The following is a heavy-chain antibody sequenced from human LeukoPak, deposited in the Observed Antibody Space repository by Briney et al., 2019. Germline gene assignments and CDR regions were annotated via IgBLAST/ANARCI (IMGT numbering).Heavy chain of an antibody. D-gene: IGHD5-12*01. V-gene: IGHV3-30*04. CDR2: ISYDGSNK. J-gene: IGHJ4*02. CDR1: GFTFSSYA. CDR3: ARDPRENSGYGDPFVY. Sequence: PGRSLRLSCAASGFTFSSYAMHWVRQAPGKGLEWVAVISYDGSNKYYADSVKGRFTISRDNSKNTLYLQMNSLRAEDTAVYYCARDPRENSGYGDPFVYWGQGTLVTVSS.